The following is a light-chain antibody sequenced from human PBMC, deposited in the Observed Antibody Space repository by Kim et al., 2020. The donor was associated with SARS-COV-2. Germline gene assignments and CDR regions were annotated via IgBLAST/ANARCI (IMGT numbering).Light chain of an antibody. Sequence: GDRLTITCRLSQGVSNYLAWYQQKPGKAPELLIYAASTLQSGVPSRFSGSGSGTDFSLTITYVQSEDFATYYCQQYHSFPLTFGGGTKVDIK. CDR3: QQYHSFPLT. CDR1: QGVSNY. V-gene: IGKV1D-8*01. J-gene: IGKJ4*01. CDR2: AAS.